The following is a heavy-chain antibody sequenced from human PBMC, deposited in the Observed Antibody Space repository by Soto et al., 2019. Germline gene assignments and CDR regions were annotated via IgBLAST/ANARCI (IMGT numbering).Heavy chain of an antibody. J-gene: IGHJ6*02. Sequence: PSETLSLTCAVYGGSFSGYYWSWIRQPPGKGLEWIGEINHSGSTNYNPSLKSRVTISVDTSKNQFSLKLSSVTAADTAVYYCARGRRGGSKYYYYYGMDVWGQGTTVTVSS. CDR1: GGSFSGYY. CDR3: ARGRRGGSKYYYYYGMDV. V-gene: IGHV4-34*01. D-gene: IGHD3-10*01. CDR2: INHSGST.